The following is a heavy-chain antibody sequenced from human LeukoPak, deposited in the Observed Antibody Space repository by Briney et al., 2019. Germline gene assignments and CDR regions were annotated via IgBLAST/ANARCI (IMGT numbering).Heavy chain of an antibody. J-gene: IGHJ4*02. CDR3: ARLDREGYYFPYYFDY. D-gene: IGHD5-24*01. CDR2: IYTDGKT. Sequence: PGGSLRLSCTVSGFNVTRNYMTWGRQAPGKGLEWVSVIYTDGKTYYAESVKGRFSISRDNSKNTLYLQMKSLRAEDTAVYFCARLDREGYYFPYYFDYWGQGTRVSVSS. CDR1: GFNVTRNY. V-gene: IGHV3-66*01.